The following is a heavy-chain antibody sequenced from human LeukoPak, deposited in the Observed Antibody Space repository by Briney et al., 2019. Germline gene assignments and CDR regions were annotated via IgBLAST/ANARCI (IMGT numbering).Heavy chain of an antibody. Sequence: SETLSLTCTVSGASVSSYYWSWIRQPPGKGPEWIGYFSYSGSTNYNPSLKSRVTISVDTSKNQFSLNLSSVTAADTAVYYCARGSRGYSYGWGQGTLVTVSS. CDR1: GASVSSYY. CDR2: FSYSGST. D-gene: IGHD5-18*01. J-gene: IGHJ4*02. V-gene: IGHV4-59*02. CDR3: ARGSRGYSYG.